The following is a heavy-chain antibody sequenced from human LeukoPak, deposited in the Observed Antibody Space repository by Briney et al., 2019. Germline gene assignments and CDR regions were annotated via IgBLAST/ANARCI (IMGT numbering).Heavy chain of an antibody. CDR1: GFTFSTYS. J-gene: IGHJ4*02. CDR3: ARGRGVNSNFDY. Sequence: GSLRLSCAASGFTFSTYSMNWVRQAPGKGLEWVSSISSSRGHTSYADSVKGRFTISRDNAENSLNLQMSSLRAEDTAVYYCARGRGVNSNFDYWGQGTLVTVSS. V-gene: IGHV3-21*01. D-gene: IGHD4-23*01. CDR2: ISSSRGHT.